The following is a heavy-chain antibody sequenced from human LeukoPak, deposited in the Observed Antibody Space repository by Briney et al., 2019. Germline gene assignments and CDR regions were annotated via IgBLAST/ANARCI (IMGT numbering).Heavy chain of an antibody. Sequence: SETLSLTCTVSGGSITSSSYYWGWIRQPPGKGLEWIGTIYYSESTYYSPSLKSRVTISVDTSKNQFSLKLSSVTAADTAAYYCARSGNYYDSSGYYYDHWGQGTLVTVSS. CDR2: IYYSEST. D-gene: IGHD3-22*01. V-gene: IGHV4-39*01. CDR3: ARSGNYYDSSGYYYDH. J-gene: IGHJ4*02. CDR1: GGSITSSSYY.